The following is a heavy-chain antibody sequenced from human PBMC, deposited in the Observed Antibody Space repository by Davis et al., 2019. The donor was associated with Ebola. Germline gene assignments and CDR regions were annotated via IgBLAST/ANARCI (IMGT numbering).Heavy chain of an antibody. D-gene: IGHD3-16*02. Sequence: PGGSLRLSCAASGFTFSSYAMHWVRQAPGKGLEWVAVISYDGSNKYYADSVKGRFTISRDNSKNTLYLQMNSLRAEDTAVYYCARGGEYYDYVWGSYRYPLWGQGTLVTVSS. CDR3: ARGGEYYDYVWGSYRYPL. V-gene: IGHV3-30-3*01. CDR2: ISYDGSNK. J-gene: IGHJ4*02. CDR1: GFTFSSYA.